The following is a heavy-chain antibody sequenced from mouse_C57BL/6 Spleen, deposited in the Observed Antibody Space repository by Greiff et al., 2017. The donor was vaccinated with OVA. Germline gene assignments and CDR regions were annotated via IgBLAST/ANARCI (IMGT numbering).Heavy chain of an antibody. J-gene: IGHJ1*03. D-gene: IGHD1-1*01. Sequence: VQLKQSGPGLVKPSQSLSLTCSVTGYSITSGYYWNWIRQFPGNKLEWMGYISYDGSNNYNPYLKNRISITRDTSKNQLFLKLNSVTTEDTATYYCARESDYYGSSYGYFGVWGTGTTVTVSS. CDR1: GYSITSGYY. CDR3: ARESDYYGSSYGYFGV. CDR2: ISYDGSN. V-gene: IGHV3-6*01.